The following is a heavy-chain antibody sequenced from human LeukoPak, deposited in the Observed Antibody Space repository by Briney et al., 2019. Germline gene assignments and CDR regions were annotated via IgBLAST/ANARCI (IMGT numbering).Heavy chain of an antibody. CDR3: ARMVRSSSIAANYYMDV. CDR1: GGSFSGYY. D-gene: IGHD6-6*01. CDR2: INHSGST. Sequence: PSETLSLTCAVYGGSFSGYYGSWIRQPPGKGLEWIGEINHSGSTNYNPSLKSRVTISVDTSKNQFSLKLSSVTAADTAVYYCARMVRSSSIAANYYMDVWGKGTTVTVSS. J-gene: IGHJ6*03. V-gene: IGHV4-34*01.